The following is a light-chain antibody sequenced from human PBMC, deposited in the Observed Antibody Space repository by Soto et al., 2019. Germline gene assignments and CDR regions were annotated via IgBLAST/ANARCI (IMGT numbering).Light chain of an antibody. J-gene: IGLJ2*01. Sequence: QSALTQPASVSGSPGQSITISCTGTSSDVGAYNSVAWYQHNPGKAPKLVIYDVTKRPSGVSDRFSASKSGNTASLTISGLQAEDEADYYCCSHAGRGSVLFGGGTKLTVL. V-gene: IGLV2-23*02. CDR2: DVT. CDR3: CSHAGRGSVL. CDR1: SSDVGAYNS.